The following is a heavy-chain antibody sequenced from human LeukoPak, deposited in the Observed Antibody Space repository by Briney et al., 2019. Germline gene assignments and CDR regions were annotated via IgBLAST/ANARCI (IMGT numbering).Heavy chain of an antibody. J-gene: IGHJ4*02. Sequence: PSETLSLTCTVSGGSISSYYWSWIRQPPGKGLEWIGEIYHSGSTNYNPSLKSRVTISVDKSKNQFSLKLTSVTAADTAVYYCARDPRDGYPFDYWGQGTLVTVSS. D-gene: IGHD5-24*01. CDR1: GGSISSYY. CDR2: IYHSGST. V-gene: IGHV4-59*12. CDR3: ARDPRDGYPFDY.